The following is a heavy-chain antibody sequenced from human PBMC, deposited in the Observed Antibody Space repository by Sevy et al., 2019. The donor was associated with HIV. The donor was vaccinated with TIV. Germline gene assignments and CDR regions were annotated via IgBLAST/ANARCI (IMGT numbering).Heavy chain of an antibody. V-gene: IGHV3-30*18. Sequence: GGSLRLSCAASGFTFSSYGMHWVRQAPGKGLEWVAVISYDGSNKYYADSVKGRFTISRENSKNTLYLQMNSLRAEDTAVYYCAKDKRRGSSSVHGYYYYYYGMDVWGQGTTVTVSS. CDR1: GFTFSSYG. D-gene: IGHD6-13*01. J-gene: IGHJ6*02. CDR2: ISYDGSNK. CDR3: AKDKRRGSSSVHGYYYYYYGMDV.